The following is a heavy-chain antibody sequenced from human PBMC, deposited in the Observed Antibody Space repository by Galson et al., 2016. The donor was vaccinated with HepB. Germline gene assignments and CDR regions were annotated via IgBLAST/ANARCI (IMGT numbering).Heavy chain of an antibody. D-gene: IGHD3-22*01. CDR2: ISSNYTI. CDR3: ARGRSVYFNRRGYYFDY. CDR1: GFTFSDYY. V-gene: IGHV3-69-1*01. Sequence: SLRLSCAASGFTFSDYYMNWVRQAPGKGLEWVSHISSNYTIYYADSVKGRFTISRDNAKNSVYLQINSLRAEDTAVYFCARGRSVYFNRRGYYFDYWGQGTLVTVPS. J-gene: IGHJ4*02.